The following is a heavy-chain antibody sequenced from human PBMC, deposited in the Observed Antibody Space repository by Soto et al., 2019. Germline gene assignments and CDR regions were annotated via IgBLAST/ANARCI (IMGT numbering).Heavy chain of an antibody. CDR3: ARSQGSSTSLEIYYYYYYGMDV. D-gene: IGHD2-2*01. CDR1: GGTFGSYA. J-gene: IGHJ6*02. CDR2: IIPIPGTA. Sequence: QVQLVQSGAEVKKPGSSVKVSCKASGGTFGSYAISWVRQAPGQGLEWMGGIIPIPGTANYEQKFQGRGTIAADESTSTAYMELSSLRSEDTAVYYCARSQGSSTSLEIYYYYYYGMDVWGPGNTVTVSS. V-gene: IGHV1-69*01.